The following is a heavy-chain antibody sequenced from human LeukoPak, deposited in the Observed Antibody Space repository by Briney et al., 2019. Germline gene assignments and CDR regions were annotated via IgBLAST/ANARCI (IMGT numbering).Heavy chain of an antibody. V-gene: IGHV1-2*02. J-gene: IGHJ4*02. CDR3: ARDYPFQLIWD. D-gene: IGHD2-2*01. Sequence: ASVKVSCKASGYTFTGYYMHWVRQAPGQGREWMGWINPNSGATKYAQKFQGRVTMTRDTSITTAYMELSSLRSDDTAVCYCARDYPFQLIWDWGQGTLVTVSS. CDR2: INPNSGAT. CDR1: GYTFTGYY.